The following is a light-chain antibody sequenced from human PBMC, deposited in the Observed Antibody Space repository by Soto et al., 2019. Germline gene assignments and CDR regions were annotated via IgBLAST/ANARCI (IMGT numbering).Light chain of an antibody. CDR3: QLYGESPMYT. J-gene: IGKJ2*01. CDR1: QSVSDSS. V-gene: IGKV3-20*01. CDR2: GAS. Sequence: EIVLTQSPGTLSLSPGERATLSCRASQSVSDSSLAWYHQKPGQAPRLLIYGASRRATGIPDTFSGSGSGTDFTLTIRRLEPEDFAAYYCQLYGESPMYTFGQGTKLEIK.